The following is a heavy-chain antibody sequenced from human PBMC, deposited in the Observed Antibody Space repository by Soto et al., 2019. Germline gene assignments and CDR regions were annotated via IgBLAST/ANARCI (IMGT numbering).Heavy chain of an antibody. CDR3: ARGGKLYYYYYGMDV. V-gene: IGHV1-8*01. Sequence: ASVKVSCKASGYTFTSYDINWVRQATGQGLEWMGWMNPNSGNTGYAQKFQGRVTMTRNTSISTAYMELSSLRSEDTAVYYCARGGKLYYYYYGMDVWGKGTTVTVSS. CDR1: GYTFTSYD. CDR2: MNPNSGNT. J-gene: IGHJ6*04.